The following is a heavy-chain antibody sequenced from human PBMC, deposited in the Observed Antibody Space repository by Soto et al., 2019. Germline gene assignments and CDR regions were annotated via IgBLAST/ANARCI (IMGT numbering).Heavy chain of an antibody. V-gene: IGHV3-64D*08. J-gene: IGHJ6*02. CDR1: GFTFSSYA. CDR2: ISSNGGST. CDR3: VKALEYSSSSPNYYYYGMDV. Sequence: GGSLRLSCSASGFTFSSYAMHWVRQAPGKGLEYVSAISSNGGSTYYADSVKGRFTISRDNSKNTLYLQMSSLRAEDTAVYYCVKALEYSSSSPNYYYYGMDVWGQGTTVTVSS. D-gene: IGHD6-6*01.